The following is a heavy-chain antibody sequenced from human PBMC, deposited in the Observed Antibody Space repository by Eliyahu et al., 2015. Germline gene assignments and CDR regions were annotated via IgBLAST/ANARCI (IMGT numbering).Heavy chain of an antibody. D-gene: IGHD3-16*01. V-gene: IGHV3-15*01. J-gene: IGHJ4*02. CDR2: IKSKTDGGTT. CDR1: GFTXSNAW. Sequence: EVQLVESGGGLVXXGGSXRLXCAASGFTXSNAWMXWVRQGPGKGLEWVGRIKSKTDGGTTDYAAPVKGRFTISRDDSKNTLYLQMNSLKTEDTAVYYCTRKGAYLYYFDYWGQGTLVTVSS. CDR3: TRKGAYLYYFDY.